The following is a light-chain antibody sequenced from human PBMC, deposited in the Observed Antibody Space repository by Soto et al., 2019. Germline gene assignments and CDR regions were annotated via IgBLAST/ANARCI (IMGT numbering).Light chain of an antibody. J-gene: IGKJ1*01. CDR2: ATS. CDR3: LQDSLSPWT. Sequence: IVLTQSPGTLSLSPGERATLSCRASQPVGNSYIAWYQQRPGQAPRLLVHATSTRAAGIPDRFSGSGSVTDFTLTISRLEPEDFAVYYCLQDSLSPWTFGQGTKVEIK. V-gene: IGKV3-20*01. CDR1: QPVGNSY.